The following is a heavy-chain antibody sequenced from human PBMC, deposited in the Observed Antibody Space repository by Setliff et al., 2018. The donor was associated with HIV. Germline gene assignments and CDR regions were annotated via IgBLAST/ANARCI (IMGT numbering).Heavy chain of an antibody. CDR2: IIPFFDTT. Sequence: SVKVSCKASGGTFSSYAISWVRQAPGQGLEWMGRIIPFFDTTNYAPKFQDRVTITADKSTSTAYMELSSLRSEDTAEYYCARVFVLPDIVVVLDAFDIWGQGTMVTVSS. J-gene: IGHJ3*02. CDR1: GGTFSSYA. V-gene: IGHV1-69*06. D-gene: IGHD2-21*01. CDR3: ARVFVLPDIVVVLDAFDI.